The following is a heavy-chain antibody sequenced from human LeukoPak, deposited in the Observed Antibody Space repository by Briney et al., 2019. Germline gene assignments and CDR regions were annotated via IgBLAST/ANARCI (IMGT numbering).Heavy chain of an antibody. Sequence: GRSLRLSCAGSGFIFNNYAMHWVRQPPGKGLEWVSGISWNSGTIDYADSVRGRFTISRDNAENSLYLQMDSLRVEDTAFYYCAKDNRRHYTSGPNPDPLHWGQGALVTVSS. J-gene: IGHJ4*02. CDR1: GFIFNNYA. CDR3: AKDNRRHYTSGPNPDPLH. D-gene: IGHD6-19*01. V-gene: IGHV3-9*01. CDR2: ISWNSGTI.